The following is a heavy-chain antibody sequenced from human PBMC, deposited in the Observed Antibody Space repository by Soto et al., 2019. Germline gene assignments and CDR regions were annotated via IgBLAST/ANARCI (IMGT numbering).Heavy chain of an antibody. CDR3: AKAGDRGYEPDD. CDR2: INSGGSST. J-gene: IGHJ4*02. D-gene: IGHD5-12*01. Sequence: EVHLVESGGGLVQPRGSLRLSCAASGFTFSNYWMHWVRQAPGKGLVWVSRINSGGSSTSYADSVKGRFTISRDNAKNTLYVQMNGLRVEDTAVYYCAKAGDRGYEPDDWGQGTLVTVSS. CDR1: GFTFSNYW. V-gene: IGHV3-74*01.